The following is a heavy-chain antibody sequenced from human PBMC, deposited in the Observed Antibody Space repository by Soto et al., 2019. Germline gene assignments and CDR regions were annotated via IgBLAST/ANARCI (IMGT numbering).Heavy chain of an antibody. Sequence: ASVKVSCKASGYTFTSYAMHWVRQAPGQRLEWMGWINAGNGNTRYSQKFQRRVTITRDTSASTAYMELSSLRSEDTAVYYCGREAVGGSSDYWGQGTLVTVSS. CDR1: GYTFTSYA. J-gene: IGHJ4*02. D-gene: IGHD6-19*01. CDR2: INAGNGNT. CDR3: GREAVGGSSDY. V-gene: IGHV1-3*01.